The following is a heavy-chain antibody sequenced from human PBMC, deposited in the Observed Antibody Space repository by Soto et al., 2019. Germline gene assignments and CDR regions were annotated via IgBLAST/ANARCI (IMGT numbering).Heavy chain of an antibody. J-gene: IGHJ6*02. Sequence: PSETLSLTCTVSGCSISSGGYYWSWIRQPPGKGLEWIGYIYYSGSTNYNPSLKSRVTISVDTSKNQFSLKLSSVTAADTAVYYCARAYVDDIYYYYGMDVWGQGTTVTVSS. D-gene: IGHD3-9*01. CDR1: GCSISSGGYY. CDR3: ARAYVDDIYYYYGMDV. CDR2: IYYSGST. V-gene: IGHV4-61*08.